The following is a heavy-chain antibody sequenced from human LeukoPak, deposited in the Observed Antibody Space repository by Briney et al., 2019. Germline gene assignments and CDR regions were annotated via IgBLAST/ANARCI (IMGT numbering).Heavy chain of an antibody. J-gene: IGHJ5*02. CDR2: INPNGGAK. CDR3: ARDLGVVPIGWSPFAP. CDR1: GYTFICYY. Sequence: ASVKVSCKASGYTFICYYVHWVRQAPGQGLEWMGWINPNGGAKRYAQKFQGRITMSRETSINTAYMELSGLKSDDTAVYYCARDLGVVPIGWSPFAPCGHGTLVTVSS. D-gene: IGHD2-2*01. V-gene: IGHV1-2*02.